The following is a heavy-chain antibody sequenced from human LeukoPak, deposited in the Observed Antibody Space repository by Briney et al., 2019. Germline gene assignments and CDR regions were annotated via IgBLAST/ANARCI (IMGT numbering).Heavy chain of an antibody. J-gene: IGHJ4*02. CDR3: ARSPIAAAGIYYFDY. Sequence: SETLSLTCAVYGGSFSGYYWSWIRQPPGKGLEWIGEINHSGSTNYNPSLKSRVTISVDTSKNQFSLKLSSVTAADTAVYYCARSPIAAAGIYYFDYWGQGTLVTVSS. V-gene: IGHV4-34*01. D-gene: IGHD6-13*01. CDR2: INHSGST. CDR1: GGSFSGYY.